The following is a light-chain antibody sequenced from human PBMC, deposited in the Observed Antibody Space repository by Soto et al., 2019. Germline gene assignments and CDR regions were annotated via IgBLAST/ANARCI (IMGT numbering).Light chain of an antibody. CDR1: SSNIGSNT. CDR2: SNN. CDR3: AAWDDSLNGQV. J-gene: IGLJ1*01. V-gene: IGLV1-44*01. Sequence: QSVLTQPPSASGTPGQRVTISCYGSSSNIGSNTVNWYQQLPGTAPKLLIYSNNQRPSGVPDRFSGPKSGTSASLAISGLQSEDEADYYCAAWDDSLNGQVFGTGTKVTVL.